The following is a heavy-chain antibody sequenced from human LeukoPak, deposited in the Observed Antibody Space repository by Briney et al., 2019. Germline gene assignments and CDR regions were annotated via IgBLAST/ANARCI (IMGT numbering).Heavy chain of an antibody. CDR1: GYSFTSYW. CDR3: ARQPQYYYGSGSYYPDY. J-gene: IGHJ4*02. D-gene: IGHD3-10*01. V-gene: IGHV5-10-1*01. CDR2: INPSDSYT. Sequence: GESLRISCKGSGYSFTSYWISWVRKMPGKALSWMGRINPSDSYTNYSPSFQGHVTISADKSISTAYLQWSSLKASDTAMYYCARQPQYYYGSGSYYPDYWGQGTLVTVSS.